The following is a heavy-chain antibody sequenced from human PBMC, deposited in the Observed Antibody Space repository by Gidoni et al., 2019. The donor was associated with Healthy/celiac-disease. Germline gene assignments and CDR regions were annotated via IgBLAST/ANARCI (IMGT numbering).Heavy chain of an antibody. Sequence: QVQLVQSGAEVKKPGASVKVSCKASGYTFTSYGISWVRQAPGQGLEWRGWIRADNGNTNYAQKLKGRVTMTTDTSTSTAYMELRSLRSDDTAVYYCASSLTARGGPRQLPDYYYYYMDVWGKGTTVTVSS. D-gene: IGHD3-16*01. J-gene: IGHJ6*03. V-gene: IGHV1-18*01. CDR2: IRADNGNT. CDR3: ASSLTARGGPRQLPDYYYYYMDV. CDR1: GYTFTSYG.